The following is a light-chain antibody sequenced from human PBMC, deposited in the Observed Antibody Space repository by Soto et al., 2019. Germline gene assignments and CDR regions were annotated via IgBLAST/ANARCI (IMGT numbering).Light chain of an antibody. CDR3: QQLNSYPYT. V-gene: IGKV1-9*01. Sequence: DIPLTQSPSFLSASVGDRVTITCRASQAISTYLAWYQQKPGKAPKLLIYAASTLQSGVPSRFSGRGSGTEFTLTISSLQPEDFATYYCQQLNSYPYTFGQGTKLEIK. CDR1: QAISTY. CDR2: AAS. J-gene: IGKJ2*01.